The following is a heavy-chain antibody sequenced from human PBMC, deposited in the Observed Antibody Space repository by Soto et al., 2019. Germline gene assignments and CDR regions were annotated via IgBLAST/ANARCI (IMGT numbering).Heavy chain of an antibody. J-gene: IGHJ4*02. V-gene: IGHV2-5*02. CDR3: AHRRKGGYELHFDY. Sequence: SGPTLVNPTQTLTLTCTFSGFSLSTSGVGVGWIRQPPGKALEWLALIYWDDDKRYSPSLRSRLTITKDTSKNQVVLTMTNMDPVDTATYYCAHRRKGGYELHFDYWGQGTLVTVSS. D-gene: IGHD5-12*01. CDR1: GFSLSTSGVG. CDR2: IYWDDDK.